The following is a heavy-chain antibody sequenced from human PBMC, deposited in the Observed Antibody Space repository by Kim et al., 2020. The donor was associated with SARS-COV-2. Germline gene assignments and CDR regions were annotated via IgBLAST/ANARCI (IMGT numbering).Heavy chain of an antibody. CDR2: TI. V-gene: IGHV3-48*03. J-gene: IGHJ4*02. D-gene: IGHD2-15*01. Sequence: TIYYADSVKGRFTISRDNAKNSLYLQMNSLRAEDTAVYYCASVGIVVGGYWGQGTLVTVSS. CDR3: ASVGIVVGGY.